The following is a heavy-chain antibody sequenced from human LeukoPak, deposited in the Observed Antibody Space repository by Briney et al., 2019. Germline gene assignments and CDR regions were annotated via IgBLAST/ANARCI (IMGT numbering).Heavy chain of an antibody. V-gene: IGHV3-48*01. J-gene: IGHJ4*02. CDR1: GFTFSSYS. CDR2: ISSSSSSI. CDR3: ARADFWSGYYMEY. D-gene: IGHD3-3*01. Sequence: GGSLRLSCAASGFTFSSYSMNWVRQAPGKGLEWVSYISSSSSSIYYADSVKGRFTISRDNAKNALYMQMNSLRAEDTAVYNCARADFWSGYYMEYWGQETLVTVSS.